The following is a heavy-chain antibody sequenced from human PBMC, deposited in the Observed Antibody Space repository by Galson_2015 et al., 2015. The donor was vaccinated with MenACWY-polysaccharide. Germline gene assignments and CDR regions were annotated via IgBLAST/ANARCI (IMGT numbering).Heavy chain of an antibody. J-gene: IGHJ4*02. Sequence: SVKVSCKASGYTFTSYDINWVRQATGQGLEWMGWINPNSGNTGYAQKFQGRVTMTRNTSISTAYMELGSLRSEDTAVYYCARWRLSSYFDYWGQGTLVTVSS. CDR1: GYTFTSYD. D-gene: IGHD3-3*01. CDR2: INPNSGNT. CDR3: ARWRLSSYFDY. V-gene: IGHV1-8*01.